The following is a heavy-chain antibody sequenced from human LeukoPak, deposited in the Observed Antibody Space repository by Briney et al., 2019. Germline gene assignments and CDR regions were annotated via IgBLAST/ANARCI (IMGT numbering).Heavy chain of an antibody. V-gene: IGHV4-31*03. CDR3: ARGPYCSSTSCYTESGAGMDV. D-gene: IGHD2-2*02. Sequence: SETLSLTCTVSGGSINSGGYYWSWIRQHPGKGLEWIGYIYYSGSTYYNPSLKSRVTISVDTSKNQFSLKLSSVTAADTAVYYCARGPYCSSTSCYTESGAGMDVWGKGTTVTVSS. CDR2: IYYSGST. CDR1: GGSINSGGYY. J-gene: IGHJ6*04.